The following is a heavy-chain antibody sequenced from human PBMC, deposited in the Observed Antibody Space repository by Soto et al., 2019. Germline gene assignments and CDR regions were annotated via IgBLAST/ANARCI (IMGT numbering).Heavy chain of an antibody. J-gene: IGHJ4*02. V-gene: IGHV3-30*18. CDR2: VSHDGRNT. D-gene: IGHD3-16*01. CDR3: AKGGRQVQVTSDLKY. CDR1: GFTISDYA. Sequence: VQLVESGGGVVQPGRSLRLSCAASGFTISDYAIHGVLQAPGKGLEWVAVVSHDGRNTHYADSVKGRFTISRASSANTVSREMPSLRAEDTALYYCAKGGRQVQVTSDLKYWGQGALVTVSS.